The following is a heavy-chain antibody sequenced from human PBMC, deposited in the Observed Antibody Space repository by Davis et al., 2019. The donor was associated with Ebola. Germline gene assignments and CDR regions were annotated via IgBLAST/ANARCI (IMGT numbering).Heavy chain of an antibody. CDR1: GFTFTTHF. J-gene: IGHJ4*02. V-gene: IGHV3-74*01. CDR2: ISPDGTHT. D-gene: IGHD3-3*01. CDR3: VRGTSDWRGLDY. Sequence: GESLKISCAASGFTFTTHFMHWVRHSPGEGLVCLSVISPDGTHTNYADSVKGRFTISRDNAKNTVYLQMNSLKDEDTGVYYCVRGTSDWRGLDYWGQATLVPIS.